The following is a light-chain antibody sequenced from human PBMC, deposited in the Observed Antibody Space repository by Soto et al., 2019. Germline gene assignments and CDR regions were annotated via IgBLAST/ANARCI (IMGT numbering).Light chain of an antibody. CDR2: DVN. V-gene: IGLV2-14*03. J-gene: IGLJ3*02. CDR3: SSYTTSSIPV. CDR1: SSDVGGYNY. Sequence: QSALTQPASVSGSPGQSIAIFCTGTSSDVGGYNYVAWYQKHPGKAPKLLIYDVNNRPSGISRRFSGSKSGNTASLTISGLQAEDEADYYCSSYTTSSIPVFGGGTKVTVL.